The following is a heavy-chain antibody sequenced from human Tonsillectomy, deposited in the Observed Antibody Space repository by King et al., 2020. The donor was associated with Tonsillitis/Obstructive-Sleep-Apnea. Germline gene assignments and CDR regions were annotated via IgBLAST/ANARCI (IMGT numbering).Heavy chain of an antibody. D-gene: IGHD3-9*01. J-gene: IGHJ4*02. CDR1: GFTFSTYA. Sequence: VQLVESGGGLVQPGGSLRLSCSASGFTFSTYAMHWVRQAPGKGLESVSHISNNGGSTYSADSVKGRFTISRYNSKNTLYLQMNSLRAEDTGVYYCVKGGDWETRYYFDYWGQGTLVTVSS. CDR3: VKGGDWETRYYFDY. V-gene: IGHV3-64D*06. CDR2: ISNNGGST.